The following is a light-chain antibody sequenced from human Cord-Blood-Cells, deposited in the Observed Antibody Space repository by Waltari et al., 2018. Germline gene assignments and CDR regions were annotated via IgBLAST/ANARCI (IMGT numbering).Light chain of an antibody. CDR2: GNR. J-gene: IGLJ1*01. CDR1: ISNIGAGSY. Sequence: QSVLTQPPAASRAPGHRVTIPSTGSISNIGAGSYAHLSQQLPGTAPKLLVYGNRNRPSGVPDRFSGSKSGTSACLAITGLQAGDEADYYCQSYDSSLSGSDVFGTGTKDTVL. CDR3: QSYDSSLSGSDV. V-gene: IGLV1-40*01.